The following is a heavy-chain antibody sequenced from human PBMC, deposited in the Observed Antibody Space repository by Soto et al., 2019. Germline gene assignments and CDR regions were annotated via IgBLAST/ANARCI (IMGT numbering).Heavy chain of an antibody. CDR2: INPNSGGT. D-gene: IGHD1-1*01. CDR3: ARDPRGTGGVYYYYVMDV. V-gene: IGHV1-2*04. J-gene: IGHJ6*02. CDR1: GYTFTGYY. Sequence: VASVKVSCKASGYTFTGYYMHWVRQAPGQGLEWMGWINPNSGGTNYAQKFQGWVTMTRDTSISTAYMELSGLTSDDTAVYYCARDPRGTGGVYYYYVMDVWGQGTTVTVSS.